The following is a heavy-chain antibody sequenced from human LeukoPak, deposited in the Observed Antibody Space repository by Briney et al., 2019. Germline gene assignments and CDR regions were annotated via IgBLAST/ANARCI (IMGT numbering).Heavy chain of an antibody. J-gene: IGHJ4*02. CDR2: INEDGSTT. CDR1: GFTLNSNW. CDR3: VRDLGGRSGH. D-gene: IGHD1-26*01. Sequence: GGSLRLSCAASGFTLNSNWMHWVRQAPGKGLVWVSRINEDGSTTNYADSVKGRSTIFRDNAKNTLYLQMNSLRAEDTAVYYCVRDLGGRSGHWGQGTLVTVSS. V-gene: IGHV3-74*01.